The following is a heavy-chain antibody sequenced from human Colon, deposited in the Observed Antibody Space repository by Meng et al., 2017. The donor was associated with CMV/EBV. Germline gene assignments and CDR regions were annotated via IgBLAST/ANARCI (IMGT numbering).Heavy chain of an antibody. CDR3: ARGFDFWRGSDFDY. D-gene: IGHD3-3*01. CDR1: GYTFIDYY. CDR2: INPKNGAT. J-gene: IGHJ4*02. V-gene: IGHV1-2*02. Sequence: ASVMVSCNAAGYTFIDYYMHWVRQAPGQGLEWMGWINPKNGATNYDQKFQDRVTVTRDTSITTVYMELNRLRLDDTAVYFCARGFDFWRGSDFDYWGQGTSVTVSS.